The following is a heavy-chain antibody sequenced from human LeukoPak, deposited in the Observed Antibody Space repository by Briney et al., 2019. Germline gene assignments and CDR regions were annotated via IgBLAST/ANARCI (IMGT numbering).Heavy chain of an antibody. D-gene: IGHD3-22*01. CDR2: IIPILGIA. CDR1: GGTFSSYA. V-gene: IGHV1-69*04. CDR3: ARSGVGYYYVQEDGWFDP. J-gene: IGHJ5*02. Sequence: GASVKVSCKASGGTFSSYAISWVRQAPGQGLEWMGRIIPILGIANYAQKFQGRVTITADKSTSTAYMELSSLRSEDTAVYYCARSGVGYYYVQEDGWFDPWGQGTLVTVSS.